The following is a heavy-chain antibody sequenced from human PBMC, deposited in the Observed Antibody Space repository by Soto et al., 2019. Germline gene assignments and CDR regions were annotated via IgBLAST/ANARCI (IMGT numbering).Heavy chain of an antibody. CDR2: ISYDGSNK. CDR3: AKDYGGNSGLDY. V-gene: IGHV3-30*18. D-gene: IGHD4-17*01. Sequence: QVQLVESGGGVVQPGRSLRLSCAASGFTFSSYGMHWVRQAPGKGLEWVAVISYDGSNKYYADSVKGRFTISRDNSKNSLYLQMNSLRAEDTGVYYCAKDYGGNSGLDYWGQGTLVTVSS. CDR1: GFTFSSYG. J-gene: IGHJ4*02.